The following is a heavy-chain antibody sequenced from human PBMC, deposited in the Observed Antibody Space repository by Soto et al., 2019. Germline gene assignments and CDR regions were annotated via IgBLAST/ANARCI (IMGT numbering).Heavy chain of an antibody. D-gene: IGHD6-19*01. CDR3: VKSGYSNGPTLFLKH. CDR1: GFTFSSYG. J-gene: IGHJ1*01. Sequence: QVQLVESGGGVVQPGRSLRLSCAASGFTFSSYGMHWVRQAPGKGLEWVAVISYDGSDKYYADSVKGRFTISRDNSKNTLYLQMNSLRAEDTAVYYCVKSGYSNGPTLFLKHWGQGTLVTVSS. CDR2: ISYDGSDK. V-gene: IGHV3-30*18.